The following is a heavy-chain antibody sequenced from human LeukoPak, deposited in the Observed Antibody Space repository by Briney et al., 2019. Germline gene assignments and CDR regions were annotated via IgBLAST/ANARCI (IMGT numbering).Heavy chain of an antibody. Sequence: GGSLRLSCAASGFTFSSYAMHWVRQAPGKGLEWVAFISYDGSNKYYADSVKGRFTISRDNSKNTLYLQMNSLRTEDTAVYYCARDIVVVPAGLYYYVMDVWGQGTTVTVSS. V-gene: IGHV3-30-3*01. D-gene: IGHD2-2*01. CDR3: ARDIVVVPAGLYYYVMDV. CDR2: ISYDGSNK. CDR1: GFTFSSYA. J-gene: IGHJ6*02.